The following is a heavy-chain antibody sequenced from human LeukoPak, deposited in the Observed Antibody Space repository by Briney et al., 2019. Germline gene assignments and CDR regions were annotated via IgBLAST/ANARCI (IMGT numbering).Heavy chain of an antibody. V-gene: IGHV1-8*01. CDR1: GYTFTSYD. D-gene: IGHD3-16*01. Sequence: GASVKVSCKASGYTFTSYDINWVRQATGQGLEWMGWMNPNSGNTGYAQKFQGRVTMTRNISISTAYMELSSLRSEDTAVYYCARGVHDYVLWFDPWGQGTLVTVSS. J-gene: IGHJ5*02. CDR2: MNPNSGNT. CDR3: ARGVHDYVLWFDP.